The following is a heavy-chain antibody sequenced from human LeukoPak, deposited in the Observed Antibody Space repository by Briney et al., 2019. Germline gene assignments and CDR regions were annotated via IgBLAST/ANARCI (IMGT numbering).Heavy chain of an antibody. Sequence: GSSVKVSCKASGGTFSSYAISWVRQAPGQGLEWMGGIIPIFGTANYAQKFLGRVTITADESTSTAYMELSSLRSEDTAVYYCARDRRYCTNGVCYWVWIDYWGQGTLVTVSS. CDR2: IIPIFGTA. CDR1: GGTFSSYA. D-gene: IGHD2-8*01. J-gene: IGHJ4*02. CDR3: ARDRRYCTNGVCYWVWIDY. V-gene: IGHV1-69*01.